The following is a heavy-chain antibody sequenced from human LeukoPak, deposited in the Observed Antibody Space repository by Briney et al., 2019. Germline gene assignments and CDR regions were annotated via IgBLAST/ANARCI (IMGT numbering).Heavy chain of an antibody. D-gene: IGHD6-13*01. CDR3: ARAEITAAGVPFDY. CDR1: GESFSGYY. Sequence: SETLSLTCAVYGESFSGYYWSWIRQRQGRGLERIGEVNHSGSTNYNPSLKSRVTISVDTSKNQFSLKLSSVTAADTGVYYCARAEITAAGVPFDYWGQGTLVTVSS. CDR2: VNHSGST. V-gene: IGHV4-34*01. J-gene: IGHJ4*02.